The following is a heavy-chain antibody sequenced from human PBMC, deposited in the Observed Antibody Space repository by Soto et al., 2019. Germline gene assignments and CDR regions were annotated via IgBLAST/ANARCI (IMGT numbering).Heavy chain of an antibody. D-gene: IGHD2-8*01. J-gene: IGHJ6*02. Sequence: GGSLRLSCAASGFTFGNYAMHWVRQPPGKGLEWVAVISYDGSDKYYADSVKGRLTISRDNSRNTLYLQMNSLRAEDTAVYYCARGDCTNGICYTGYYYYAMDVWGQGTTVTVSS. CDR3: ARGDCTNGICYTGYYYYAMDV. CDR1: GFTFGNYA. CDR2: ISYDGSDK. V-gene: IGHV3-30-3*01.